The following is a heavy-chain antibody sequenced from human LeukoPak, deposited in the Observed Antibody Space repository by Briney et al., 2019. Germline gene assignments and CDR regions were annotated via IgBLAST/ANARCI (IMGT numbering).Heavy chain of an antibody. Sequence: SETLSLTCTVSGGSISSYYWSWIRQPPGKGLEWIGYIYYSGSTNYNPSLTSRVTISVDTSKNQFSLKLSSVTAADTALYYCARSRGYSDYWGQGTLVTVSS. J-gene: IGHJ4*02. D-gene: IGHD6-13*01. V-gene: IGHV4-59*01. CDR3: ARSRGYSDY. CDR1: GGSISSYY. CDR2: IYYSGST.